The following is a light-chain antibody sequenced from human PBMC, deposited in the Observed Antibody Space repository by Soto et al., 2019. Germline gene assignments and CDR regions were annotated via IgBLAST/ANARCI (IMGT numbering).Light chain of an antibody. CDR3: QHGYSTPLT. J-gene: IGKJ4*01. CDR2: AAS. Sequence: DIQMTQSPSSLSASVGDRVTITCRASQTITTYLTWYQQKPGRAPKLLIFAASSLQSGVPPRFSGSGSGTDFTLTVSSLQPEDFAAYFCQHGYSTPLTFGGGTKVDIK. V-gene: IGKV1-39*01. CDR1: QTITTY.